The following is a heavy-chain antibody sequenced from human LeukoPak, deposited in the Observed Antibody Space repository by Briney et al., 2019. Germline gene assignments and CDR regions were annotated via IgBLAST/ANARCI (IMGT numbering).Heavy chain of an antibody. D-gene: IGHD3-3*01. CDR3: ARAFGHFVFGVVILFDY. J-gene: IGHJ4*02. V-gene: IGHV5-51*01. Sequence: GESLKISCQGSGYIFTSYWIGWVRQMPGKGLEWMGIIYPGDSDTRYSPSFQGQVTISADKSISTAYLQWSSLKASDTAMYYCARAFGHFVFGVVILFDYWGQGTLVTVSS. CDR2: IYPGDSDT. CDR1: GYIFTSYW.